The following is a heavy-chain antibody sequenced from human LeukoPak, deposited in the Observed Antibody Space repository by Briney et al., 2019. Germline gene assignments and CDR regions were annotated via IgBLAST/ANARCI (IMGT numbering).Heavy chain of an antibody. CDR2: ST. Sequence: STNYNPSLKSRATMSVDTSKNQFSLKLSSVTAADTAVYYCARERFDFWSGYYTEAKYYFDYWGQGTLVTVSS. D-gene: IGHD3-3*01. CDR3: ARERFDFWSGYYTEAKYYFDY. J-gene: IGHJ4*02. V-gene: IGHV4-4*07.